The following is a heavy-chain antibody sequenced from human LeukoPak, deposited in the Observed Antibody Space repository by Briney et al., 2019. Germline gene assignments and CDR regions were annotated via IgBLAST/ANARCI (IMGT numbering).Heavy chain of an antibody. CDR2: IIPGSGGT. CDR1: GYTFTVYY. V-gene: IGHV1-2*06. CDR3: ARENYGVP. Sequence: SVKVSCKASGYTFTVYYIHWVRQAPGQGLEWMGRIIPGSGGTNYAQKFQGRVTMTRDTSINTAYMELSRLTSDDTAVYYCARENYGVPWGQRTLVTVSS. J-gene: IGHJ5*02. D-gene: IGHD4-17*01.